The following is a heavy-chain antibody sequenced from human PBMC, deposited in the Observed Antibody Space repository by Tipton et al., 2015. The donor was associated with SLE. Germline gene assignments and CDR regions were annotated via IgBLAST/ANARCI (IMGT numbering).Heavy chain of an antibody. Sequence: TLSLTCTVSGGSIGSHYWAWIRQPPGKGLEWIGWISYSGSTNFNPSLKSRVTISIDTSGSQFSLSLTSVTAADTAVYYCARDRRNVFDIWGQGAMVTVSS. CDR1: GGSIGSHY. CDR3: ARDRRNVFDI. J-gene: IGHJ3*02. V-gene: IGHV4-59*11. CDR2: ISYSGST.